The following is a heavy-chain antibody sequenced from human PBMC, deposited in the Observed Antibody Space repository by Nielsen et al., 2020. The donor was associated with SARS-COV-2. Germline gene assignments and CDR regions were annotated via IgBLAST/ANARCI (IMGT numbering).Heavy chain of an antibody. CDR3: ASRGYSSGWYGDFDY. Sequence: GESLKISCAASGFTFSSYSMNWVRQAPGKGLEWVSYISSSSSTIYYADSVKGRFTISRGNAKNSLYLQMNSLRAEDTAVYYCASRGYSSGWYGDFDYWGQGTLVTVSS. J-gene: IGHJ4*02. CDR2: ISSSSSTI. CDR1: GFTFSSYS. D-gene: IGHD6-19*01. V-gene: IGHV3-48*01.